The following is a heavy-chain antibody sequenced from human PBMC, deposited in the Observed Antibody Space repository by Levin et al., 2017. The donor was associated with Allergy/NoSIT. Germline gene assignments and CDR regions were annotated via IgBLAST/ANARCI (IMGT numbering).Heavy chain of an antibody. J-gene: IGHJ4*02. CDR3: AKRHDYFDY. CDR2: ITGSSDST. Sequence: GESLKISCAASGFTLSGYAMSWVRQAPGKGLEWVSAITGSSDSTYYADSVKGRFTISRDNSKNTLYLEMNSLRAEDTAIYYCAKRHDYFDYWGQGTLVTVSS. CDR1: GFTLSGYA. V-gene: IGHV3-23*01.